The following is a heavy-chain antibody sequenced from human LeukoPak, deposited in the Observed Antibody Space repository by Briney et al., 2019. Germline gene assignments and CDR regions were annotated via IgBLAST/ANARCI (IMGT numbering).Heavy chain of an antibody. D-gene: IGHD6-13*01. J-gene: IGHJ5*02. Sequence: SETLSLTCAVSGGSISSSNWWSWVRQPPGQGLEWIGEIYHSGSTNYNPSLKSRVTISVDKSKNQFSLKLSSVTAADTAVYYCSLYSSSWWGAGWFDPWGQGTLVTVSS. CDR1: GGSISSSNW. V-gene: IGHV4-4*02. CDR2: IYHSGST. CDR3: SLYSSSWWGAGWFDP.